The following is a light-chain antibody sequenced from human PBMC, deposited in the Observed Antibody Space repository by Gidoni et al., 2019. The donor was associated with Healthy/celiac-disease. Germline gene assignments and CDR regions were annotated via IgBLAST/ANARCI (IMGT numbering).Light chain of an antibody. J-gene: IGLJ1*01. CDR2: GNS. CDR3: QSYDSSLSGFYV. Sequence: QSVLTQPPSVSGAPGQRVTISCTGSSSNIGAGYAVHWYQQLPGTAPKLLIYGNSNRPSGVPDRFSGSKSGTSASLAITGLQAEDEADYYCQSYDSSLSGFYVFGTGTKVXV. V-gene: IGLV1-40*01. CDR1: SSNIGAGYA.